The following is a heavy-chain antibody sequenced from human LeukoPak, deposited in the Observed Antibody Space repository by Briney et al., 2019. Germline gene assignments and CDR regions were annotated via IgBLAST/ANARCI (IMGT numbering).Heavy chain of an antibody. V-gene: IGHV3-23*01. CDR3: AKRGSIAVAGTIGAFDI. CDR2: ISGSGGST. Sequence: GGPLRLSCAASGFTLSSYAMSWVRQAPGKGLEWVSAISGSGGSTYYADSVKGRFTISRDNSKNTLYLQMNSLRAEDTAVYYCAKRGSIAVAGTIGAFDIWGQGTMVTVSS. CDR1: GFTLSSYA. D-gene: IGHD6-19*01. J-gene: IGHJ3*02.